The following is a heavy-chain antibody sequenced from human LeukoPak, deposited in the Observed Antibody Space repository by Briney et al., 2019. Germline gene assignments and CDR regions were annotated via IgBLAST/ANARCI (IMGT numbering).Heavy chain of an antibody. D-gene: IGHD2-15*01. CDR2: INQDGSEN. CDR1: GFTFSNYW. J-gene: IGHJ4*02. CDR3: ARSWWLPYYFDY. V-gene: IGHV3-7*01. Sequence: QSGGSLRLSCAASGFTFSNYWMSWVRQAPGKGLEWVANINQDGSENYYVDSVKGRFTISRDNAKNSLYLQMNSLRAEDTAVFYCARSWWLPYYFDYWGQGTLVTVSS.